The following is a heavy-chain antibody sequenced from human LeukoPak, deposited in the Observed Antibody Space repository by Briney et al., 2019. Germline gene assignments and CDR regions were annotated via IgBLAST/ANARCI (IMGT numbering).Heavy chain of an antibody. CDR2: INPSGGGT. CDR1: GYAFAFYH. Sequence: ASVKVSCKASGYAFAFYHIHWVRQAPGQGLEWMGIINPSGGGTTYTQKLQGRVTMTRDMSTSTVYMELSSLISEDTAVYYCARDAANGGFSYSLDYWGQGTLVTVSS. V-gene: IGHV1-46*04. CDR3: ARDAANGGFSYSLDY. J-gene: IGHJ4*02. D-gene: IGHD5-18*01.